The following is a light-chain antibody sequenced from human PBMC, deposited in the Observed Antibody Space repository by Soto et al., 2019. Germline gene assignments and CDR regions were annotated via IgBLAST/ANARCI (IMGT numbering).Light chain of an antibody. Sequence: IQMTQSPSTLSGSVGDRVTITCRASLSISSWLAWYQQKPGKAPKLLIYDASTLESGVPSRFSGSGSGTEFTLTVSSLQPEDVATYYCQKYNSAPRTFGQGTKVDIK. CDR1: LSISSW. J-gene: IGKJ1*01. V-gene: IGKV1-5*01. CDR3: QKYNSAPRT. CDR2: DAS.